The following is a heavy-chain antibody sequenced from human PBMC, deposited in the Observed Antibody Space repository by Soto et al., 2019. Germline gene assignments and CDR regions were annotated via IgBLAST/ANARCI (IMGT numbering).Heavy chain of an antibody. J-gene: IGHJ4*02. CDR2: IYHSGST. CDR1: GGSISSSNW. Sequence: QVQLQESGPGLVKPSGTLSLTCAVSGGSISSSNWWSWVRQPPGKGLEWIGEIYHSGSTNYNPSLHSRVTMSVDKSKNQFCLELSSVTAADTAVSYCATYYDSSGYRCDYWGQGALVTVSS. CDR3: ATYYDSSGYRCDY. D-gene: IGHD3-22*01. V-gene: IGHV4-4*02.